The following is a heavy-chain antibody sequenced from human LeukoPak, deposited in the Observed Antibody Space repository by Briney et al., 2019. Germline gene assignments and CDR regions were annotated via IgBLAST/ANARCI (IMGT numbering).Heavy chain of an antibody. J-gene: IGHJ4*02. CDR2: INPNTGGT. CDR3: ASGFDSSGYQYYSYFDY. Sequence: ASVKVSCKTSGYTFTGYYMHWVRQAPGQGLEWVGWINPNTGGTNYAQKFQGRVTMTRDTSINTAYMELSRLRSDDTAVYYCASGFDSSGYQYYSYFDYWGQGTLVTVSS. V-gene: IGHV1-2*02. D-gene: IGHD3-22*01. CDR1: GYTFTGYY.